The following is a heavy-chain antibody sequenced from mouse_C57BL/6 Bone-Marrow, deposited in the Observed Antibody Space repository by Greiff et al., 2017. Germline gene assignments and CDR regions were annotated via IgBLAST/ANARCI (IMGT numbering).Heavy chain of an antibody. CDR1: GYTFTDYY. D-gene: IGHD1-1*01. V-gene: IGHV1-19*01. J-gene: IGHJ1*03. CDR2: INPYDGGT. Sequence: VQLQQPGPVLVKPGASVTMSCKASGYTFTDYYMNWVKQSHGQSLEWIGVINPYDGGTSYNQKFKGKATLTVDKSSSTAYMALTSLTSEASAVYYCARAPPVYNGSSYRDWYVDVWGTGTTVTVSS. CDR3: ARAPPVYNGSSYRDWYVDV.